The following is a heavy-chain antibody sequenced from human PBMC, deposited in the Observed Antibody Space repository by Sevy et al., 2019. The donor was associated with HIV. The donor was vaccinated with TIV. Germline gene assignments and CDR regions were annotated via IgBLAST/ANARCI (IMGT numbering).Heavy chain of an antibody. CDR1: GFTFSKYD. Sequence: GGSLRLSCAASGFTFSKYDMHWVRQVSGKSLEWVSGIGYAGDIYYLDSVKGRFNISRENAKNSLYLEMNSLRAGDTALYYCARGGPEGYYYYGLDVWGQGTTVTVSS. D-gene: IGHD5-12*01. CDR2: IGYAGDI. V-gene: IGHV3-13*01. J-gene: IGHJ6*02. CDR3: ARGGPEGYYYYGLDV.